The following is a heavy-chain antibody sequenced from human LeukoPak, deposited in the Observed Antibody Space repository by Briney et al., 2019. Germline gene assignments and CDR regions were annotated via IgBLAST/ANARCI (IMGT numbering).Heavy chain of an antibody. J-gene: IGHJ4*02. CDR3: ARETSFCSGATCYLFLDS. V-gene: IGHV4-59*01. CDR2: IYYSGST. D-gene: IGHD2-15*01. Sequence: PSQTLSLTCTVSGGSISSYYWSWIRQPPGKGLEWIGYIYYSGSTNYSPSLRSRVTISVDTSKNQFSLKLTSVTAADTAVYYCARETSFCSGATCYLFLDSWGQGARVTVSS. CDR1: GGSISSYY.